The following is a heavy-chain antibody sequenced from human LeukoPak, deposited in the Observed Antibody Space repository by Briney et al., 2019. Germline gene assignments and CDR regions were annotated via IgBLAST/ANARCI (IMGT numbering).Heavy chain of an antibody. D-gene: IGHD7-27*01. Sequence: SETLSLTRIVSGGSISSSYWSWIRQPPGKGLEWIGFIYYSGSTNYNPSLKSRVTISVDTSKNLFSLKLSSVTAADTAVYYCAKTNWGAFDIWGQGTMVTVSS. CDR2: IYYSGST. CDR3: AKTNWGAFDI. J-gene: IGHJ3*02. CDR1: GGSISSSY. V-gene: IGHV4-59*03.